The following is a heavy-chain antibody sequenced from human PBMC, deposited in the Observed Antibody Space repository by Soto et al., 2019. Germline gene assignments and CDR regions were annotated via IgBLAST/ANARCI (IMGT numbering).Heavy chain of an antibody. CDR2: IYYSGET. CDR1: GDSISRYY. J-gene: IGHJ6*02. V-gene: IGHV4-59*01. D-gene: IGHD3-10*01. Sequence: QVQLQESGPGLVKPSETLSLTCTVSGDSISRYYWSWIRLSPGKGLEWIGYIYYSGETNYNPSVKSRVTISVDRTKKQFSLKLSSVTAADTAVYYCARDQGGEFLKGSGMDVWGQGTTVTVPS. CDR3: ARDQGGEFLKGSGMDV.